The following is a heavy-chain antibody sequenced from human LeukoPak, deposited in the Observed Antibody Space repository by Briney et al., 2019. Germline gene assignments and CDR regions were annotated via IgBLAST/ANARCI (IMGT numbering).Heavy chain of an antibody. CDR1: GFTFSSYS. CDR3: ARDHHRRLYDSQARDTFDI. Sequence: PGGSLRLSCAASGFTFSSYSMDWVRQAPGKGPEWVSYISSSSSTIYYADSVKGRFTISRDNAKNSLYLQMNSLRAEDTAVYYCARDHHRRLYDSQARDTFDIWGQGTMVTVSS. V-gene: IGHV3-48*01. D-gene: IGHD3-22*01. CDR2: ISSSSSTI. J-gene: IGHJ3*02.